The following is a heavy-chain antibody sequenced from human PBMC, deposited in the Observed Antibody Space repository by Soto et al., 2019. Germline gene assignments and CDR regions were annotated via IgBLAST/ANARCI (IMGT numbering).Heavy chain of an antibody. J-gene: IGHJ4*02. CDR3: APTSGSFPY. D-gene: IGHD1-26*01. Sequence: PSETLSLTCAVSGYSISSGYYWGWIRQPPGKGLEWIGSIYHSGRTYYNPSLKSRLTISLDTSKNQFTLKLPSVPAADTALYFCAPTSGSFPYWGQGTLVTVSS. V-gene: IGHV4-38-2*01. CDR1: GYSISSGYY. CDR2: IYHSGRT.